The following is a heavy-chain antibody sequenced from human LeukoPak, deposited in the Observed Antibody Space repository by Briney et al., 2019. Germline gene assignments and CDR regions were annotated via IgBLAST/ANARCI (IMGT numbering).Heavy chain of an antibody. Sequence: PGGSLRLSCAASGFNFGAYTINWVRQAPGKGLEWVSAISGSGGSTYYADSVKGRFTISRDNSKNTLYLQMNSLRAEDTAVYYCAKEEGGYSYGYCVYWGQGTLVTVSS. J-gene: IGHJ4*02. CDR2: ISGSGGST. V-gene: IGHV3-23*01. D-gene: IGHD5-18*01. CDR1: GFNFGAYT. CDR3: AKEEGGYSYGYCVY.